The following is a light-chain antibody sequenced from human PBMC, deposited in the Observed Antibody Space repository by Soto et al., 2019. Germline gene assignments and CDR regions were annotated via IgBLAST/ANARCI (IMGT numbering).Light chain of an antibody. CDR1: SSDVGGYNF. Sequence: QSVLTQPASVSGSPGQSITISCTGTSSDVGGYNFVSWYQQHPGKAPKLLIYEVSNRPAGVSNRFSGSKSGNTASLIISGLQAEDDAHYYCSSYTSNSIPYVFGGGTQLTVL. V-gene: IGLV2-14*01. CDR3: SSYTSNSIPYV. J-gene: IGLJ2*01. CDR2: EVS.